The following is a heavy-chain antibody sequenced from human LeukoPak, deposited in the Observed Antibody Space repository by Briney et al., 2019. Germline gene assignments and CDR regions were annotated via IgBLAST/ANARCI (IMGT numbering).Heavy chain of an antibody. J-gene: IGHJ4*02. CDR3: VRDHGYDFDY. CDR1: GDSVSSNTAA. CDR2: TYYRSMWYN. D-gene: IGHD5-18*01. V-gene: IGHV6-1*01. Sequence: SQTLSLTCAISGDSVSSNTAAWNWIRQSPSRGLEWLGRTYYRSMWYNDYAGSVKSRITINPDTSKNQFSLQLNSVTPEDTAVYYCVRDHGYDFDYWGRGTLVTVSS.